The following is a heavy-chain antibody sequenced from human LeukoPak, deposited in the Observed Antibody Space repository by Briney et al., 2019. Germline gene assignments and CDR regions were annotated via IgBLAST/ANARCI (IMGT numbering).Heavy chain of an antibody. CDR3: ARDSWFEYYYYYYYMDV. J-gene: IGHJ6*03. Sequence: KPSETLSLTCTVSGGSISSYYWSWIRQPAGKGLEWIGRIYTSGSTNYNPSLKSRVTMSVDTSKNQFSLKLSSVTAADTAVYYCARDSWFEYYYYYYYMDVWGKGTTVTVSS. D-gene: IGHD3-10*01. V-gene: IGHV4-4*07. CDR2: IYTSGST. CDR1: GGSISSYY.